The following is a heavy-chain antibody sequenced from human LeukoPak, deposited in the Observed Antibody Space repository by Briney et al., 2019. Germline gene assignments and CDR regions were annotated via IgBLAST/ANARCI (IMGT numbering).Heavy chain of an antibody. Sequence: ASVKVSCKASGYTFTSYYMHWVRQAPGQGLEWMGIINPSGGSTSYAQKFQGRVTMTRDTSTSTVYTELSSLRSEDTAVYYCARIRYSSSWYGDNDYWGQGTLVTVSS. V-gene: IGHV1-46*01. J-gene: IGHJ4*02. CDR1: GYTFTSYY. D-gene: IGHD6-13*01. CDR3: ARIRYSSSWYGDNDY. CDR2: INPSGGST.